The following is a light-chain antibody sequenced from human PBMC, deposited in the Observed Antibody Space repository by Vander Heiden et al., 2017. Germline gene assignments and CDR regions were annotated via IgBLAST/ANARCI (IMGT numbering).Light chain of an antibody. CDR3: QCYDISLSAWV. Sequence: QSVLTQPPSVSGAPGQTVTISCTGGSSNIGARYDVHWYQQLPGTAPKFLIYGNSDRPSGVPDRFAVSKSDTSGSLAITGLQAEDEADYYCQCYDISLSAWVFGGGTRLTVL. V-gene: IGLV1-40*01. J-gene: IGLJ3*02. CDR2: GNS. CDR1: SSNIGARYD.